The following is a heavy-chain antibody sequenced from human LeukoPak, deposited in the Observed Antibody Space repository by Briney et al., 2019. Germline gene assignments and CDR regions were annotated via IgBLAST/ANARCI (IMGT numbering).Heavy chain of an antibody. V-gene: IGHV3-11*04. CDR2: ISSSSSTI. D-gene: IGHD6-13*01. CDR1: GFTFSDYY. CDR3: ARQDGSSWYGGYYFDY. Sequence: GGSLRLSCAASGFTFSDYYMSWIRQAPGKGLEWVSYISSSSSTIYYADSVKGRFTISRDNAKNSLYLQMNSLRAEDTAVYYCARQDGSSWYGGYYFDYWGQGTLVTVSS. J-gene: IGHJ4*02.